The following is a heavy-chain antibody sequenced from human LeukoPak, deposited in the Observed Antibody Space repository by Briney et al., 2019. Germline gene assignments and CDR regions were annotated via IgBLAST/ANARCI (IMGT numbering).Heavy chain of an antibody. V-gene: IGHV4-59*01. CDR1: GGSISSYY. CDR3: AREQGAYYYGSGSYYKGAFDI. D-gene: IGHD3-10*01. CDR2: SYYCGSN. J-gene: IGHJ3*02. Sequence: PSVTLSLTCTVSGGSISSYYWSWIRQPPGKGLEWIGYSYYCGSNNYNPSLKSRVTISVHTSKNQFSLKLSSVTAADTAVYYCAREQGAYYYGSGSYYKGAFDIWGQGTMVTVSS.